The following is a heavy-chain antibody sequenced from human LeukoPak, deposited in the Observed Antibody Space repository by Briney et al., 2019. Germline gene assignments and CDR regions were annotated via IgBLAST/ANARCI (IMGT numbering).Heavy chain of an antibody. V-gene: IGHV4-4*07. J-gene: IGHJ3*02. CDR3: ARGRYCSADICSGGDAFDI. Sequence: SETLSLTCTVSGGSINNYYWSWIRQPAGKGLEWIGRIYTRGSTNYNPSLKSRVTMSVDTSKNHFCLRLSSGTAADTAVYYCARGRYCSADICSGGDAFDIWGEGKMVSVSS. CDR2: IYTRGST. CDR1: GGSINNYY. D-gene: IGHD2-15*01.